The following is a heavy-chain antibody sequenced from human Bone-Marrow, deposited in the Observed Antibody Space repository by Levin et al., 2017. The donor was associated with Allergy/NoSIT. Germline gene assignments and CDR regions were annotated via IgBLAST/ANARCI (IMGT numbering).Heavy chain of an antibody. CDR2: ISPYSGRT. J-gene: IGHJ4*02. V-gene: IGHV1-18*01. Sequence: GESLKISCKASGYPFSSYGITWVRQAPGQGLEWMGWISPYSGRTNYAQKLQGRVTMTTDSSTNTAYLELTSLTSDDTAVYYCARGTGSYDDHGYFLEIDSWGQGTLVTVSS. CDR3: ARGTGSYDDHGYFLEIDS. D-gene: IGHD3-16*01. CDR1: GYPFSSYG.